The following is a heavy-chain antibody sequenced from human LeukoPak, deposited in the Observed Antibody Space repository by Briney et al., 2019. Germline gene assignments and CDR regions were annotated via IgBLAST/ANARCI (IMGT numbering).Heavy chain of an antibody. J-gene: IGHJ4*02. D-gene: IGHD1-14*01. CDR2: IAYDGSRA. CDR3: TRYNNDYFDY. Sequence: GGSLRLSCAGSGFTFGGYGMHWFRQTPGKGLEWVAVIAYDGSRAFYADSVKGRFTISRDNSKNTMSVQMDDLRAEDTAVYYCTRYNNDYFDYWGQGTLVTVSS. CDR1: GFTFGGYG. V-gene: IGHV3-33*01.